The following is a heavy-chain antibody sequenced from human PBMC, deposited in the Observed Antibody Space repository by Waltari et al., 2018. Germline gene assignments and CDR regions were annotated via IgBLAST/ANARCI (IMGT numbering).Heavy chain of an antibody. D-gene: IGHD2-8*01. CDR3: ARLLNGAFDF. CDR2: IYHSGST. Sequence: QVQLQESGPGLEKPSEPLSLTCAVSGYSISSGYSWGWIRQPPGKGLEWIGRIYHSGSTYYNPALKSRATISVDTSKNQFSLKLSSVTAADTAVYYCARLLNGAFDFWGQGTMVTVSS. J-gene: IGHJ3*01. CDR1: GYSISSGYS. V-gene: IGHV4-38-2*01.